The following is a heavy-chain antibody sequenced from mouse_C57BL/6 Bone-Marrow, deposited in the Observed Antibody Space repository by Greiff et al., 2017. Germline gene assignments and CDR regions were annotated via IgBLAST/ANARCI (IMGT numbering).Heavy chain of an antibody. CDR3: AREEWDWDWFAY. CDR1: GYTFTDYN. CDR2: INPNNGGT. V-gene: IGHV1-18*01. D-gene: IGHD4-1*01. J-gene: IGHJ3*01. Sequence: VQLQQSGPELVKPGASVKIPCKASGYTFTDYNMAWVKQSHGKSLEWIGDINPNNGGTIYNQKFKGQATLTVDKSSSTAYVELRSLTSEDTAVYYCAREEWDWDWFAYWGQGTLVTVSA.